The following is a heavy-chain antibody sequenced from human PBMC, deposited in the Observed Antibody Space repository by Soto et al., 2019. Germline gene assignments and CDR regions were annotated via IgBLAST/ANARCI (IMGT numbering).Heavy chain of an antibody. Sequence: EVQLVESGGGLVQPGGSLRLSCAASGFTFNSYWMNWVRQAPGKGLEWVANIKQDGSEKYYVDSVKGRFTISRDNAKNSLLLQMNSLRAEDTAVYYCARDRSSLDAFDIWGQGTMVTVSS. D-gene: IGHD6-13*01. V-gene: IGHV3-7*01. J-gene: IGHJ3*02. CDR2: IKQDGSEK. CDR3: ARDRSSLDAFDI. CDR1: GFTFNSYW.